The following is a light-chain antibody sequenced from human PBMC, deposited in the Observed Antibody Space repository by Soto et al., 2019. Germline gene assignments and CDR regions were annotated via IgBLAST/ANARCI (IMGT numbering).Light chain of an antibody. J-gene: IGKJ1*01. Sequence: DIQMTQSPPTLSASVGDRVTITCRASQSISSWLAWYHQKPGKAPKLLIYKASTLESGVPSRFSGSGSGTEFTLTISSLQPDDFATYYCQHYKSYSGAFGQGTKVDIK. V-gene: IGKV1-5*03. CDR2: KAS. CDR1: QSISSW. CDR3: QHYKSYSGA.